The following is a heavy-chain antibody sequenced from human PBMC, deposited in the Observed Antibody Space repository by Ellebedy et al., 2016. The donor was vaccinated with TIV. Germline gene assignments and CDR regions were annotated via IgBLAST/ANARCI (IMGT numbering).Heavy chain of an antibody. CDR2: IYYSGST. V-gene: IGHV4-59*13. Sequence: SETLSLXXTVSGGSISSYYWSWIRQPPGKGLEWIGYIYYSGSTNYNPSLKSRVTISVDTSKNQFSLKLSSVTAADTAVYYCARGPPGYYYYYMDVWGKGTTVTVSS. J-gene: IGHJ6*03. CDR1: GGSISSYY. CDR3: ARGPPGYYYYYMDV.